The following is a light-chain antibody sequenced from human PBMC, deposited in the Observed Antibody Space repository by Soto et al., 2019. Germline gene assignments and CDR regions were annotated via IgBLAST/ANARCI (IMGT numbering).Light chain of an antibody. V-gene: IGKV3D-15*01. CDR3: QQYNNWPPIT. CDR1: QSVTSN. Sequence: EIVLTPSPDTLAVSPCEVAALSGWASQSVTSNLAWYQQKRGQAPRLLIYAASTRATGVPARFSGSGSGTEFTLTISSLQSEDFAVYYCQQYNNWPPITFGQGTRLEIK. CDR2: AAS. J-gene: IGKJ5*01.